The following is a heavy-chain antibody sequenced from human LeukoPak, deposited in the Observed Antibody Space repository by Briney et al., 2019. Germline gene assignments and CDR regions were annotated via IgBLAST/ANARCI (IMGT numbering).Heavy chain of an antibody. Sequence: GGSLRLSCVVSGFSFSSYSMNWVRQAPGKGLEWVSTISSGTGSYIYYADSVRGRFTISRDNAKNSLYLQMNSLRAEDTAVYYCARCSGVFGSSDYWGQGTLVTVSS. V-gene: IGHV3-21*01. J-gene: IGHJ4*02. CDR2: ISSGTGSYI. CDR3: ARCSGVFGSSDY. CDR1: GFSFSSYS. D-gene: IGHD6-6*01.